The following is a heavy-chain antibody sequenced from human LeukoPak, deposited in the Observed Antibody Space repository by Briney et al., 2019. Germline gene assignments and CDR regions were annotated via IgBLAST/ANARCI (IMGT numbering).Heavy chain of an antibody. CDR3: ARGLGSRYYGSGSSYYFDY. D-gene: IGHD3-10*01. CDR1: GGSFSGYY. Sequence: PSETLSLTCAVYGGSFSGYYWSWLRQPPGKGREWIGEINHSGSTNYNPSLKSRVTISVDTSKNQFSLKLSSVTDADTAVYYCARGLGSRYYGSGSSYYFDYWGQGTLVTVSS. CDR2: INHSGST. J-gene: IGHJ4*02. V-gene: IGHV4-34*01.